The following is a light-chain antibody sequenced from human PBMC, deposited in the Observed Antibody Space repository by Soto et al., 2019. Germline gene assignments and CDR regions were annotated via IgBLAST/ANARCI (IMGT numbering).Light chain of an antibody. J-gene: IGLJ3*02. CDR2: VGTGGIVG. V-gene: IGLV9-49*01. Sequence: QLVLTQPPSASASLGGSVTLTCTLSSGYSNYKVDWYQQRPGKGPRFVMRVGTGGIVGSKGDGIPDRFSVLGSGLNRYLTIKNIQEEDESDYHCGADHGSGSNFVSWVFGGGTKLTVL. CDR3: GADHGSGSNFVSWV. CDR1: SGYSNYK.